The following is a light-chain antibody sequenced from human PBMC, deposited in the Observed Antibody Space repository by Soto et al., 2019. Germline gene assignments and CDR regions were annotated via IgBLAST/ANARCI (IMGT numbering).Light chain of an antibody. J-gene: IGKJ1*01. CDR1: RSLSSTS. Sequence: EIVLTQSPGTLSLSPGELAALSCRASRSLSSTSLAWYQQRPSQAPRLLIYDASSRATGIPDRFSGSGSGTDFTLTINRLEPDDFEVYYCQQYGSSPRTFGQGTKV. CDR2: DAS. V-gene: IGKV3-20*01. CDR3: QQYGSSPRT.